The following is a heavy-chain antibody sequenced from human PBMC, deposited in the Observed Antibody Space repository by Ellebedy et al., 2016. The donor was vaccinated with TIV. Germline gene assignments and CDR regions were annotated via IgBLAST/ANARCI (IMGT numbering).Heavy chain of an antibody. CDR3: ARHFDMGDGDGMDV. V-gene: IGHV1-18*01. J-gene: IGHJ6*02. CDR1: GYTFTIYG. D-gene: IGHD3-9*01. CDR2: ISGYNGNT. Sequence: ASVKVSXXASGYTFTIYGISWVRQAPGQGLGWMAWISGYNGNTKYGQKFEDRVTVTTDTSTSVVYMELRNLSSDDTALYYCARHFDMGDGDGMDVWGQGTTVSVSS.